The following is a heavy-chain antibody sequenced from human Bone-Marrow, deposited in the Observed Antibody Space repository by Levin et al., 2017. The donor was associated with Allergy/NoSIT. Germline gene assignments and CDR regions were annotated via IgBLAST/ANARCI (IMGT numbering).Heavy chain of an antibody. Sequence: GGSLRLSCAASGFMFDEYAMHWVRQAPGKGLEWVSGVSWNGDTRHYADSVKGRFTISRDNGKKSLYLQMNSLSAEDTALYYCVKGGGSATYAWIDPWGQGTLVTVSS. V-gene: IGHV3-9*01. CDR1: GFMFDEYA. CDR3: VKGGGSATYAWIDP. D-gene: IGHD3-10*01. J-gene: IGHJ5*02. CDR2: VSWNGDTR.